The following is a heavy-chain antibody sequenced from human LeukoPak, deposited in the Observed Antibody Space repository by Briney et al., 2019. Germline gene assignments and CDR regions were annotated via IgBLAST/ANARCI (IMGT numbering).Heavy chain of an antibody. V-gene: IGHV1-2*02. D-gene: IGHD1-26*01. J-gene: IGHJ6*02. CDR1: GYTFSDYY. CDR2: IHPNGGAA. Sequence: ASVKVSCKASGYTFSDYYINWVRRAPEQGLEWMGWIHPNGGAATYTQKFQGRVTMTRDTSINTAYMELSRLRSDDTAVYYCARDRGGGRPGWYNGMDVWGQGTAVIVSS. CDR3: ARDRGGGRPGWYNGMDV.